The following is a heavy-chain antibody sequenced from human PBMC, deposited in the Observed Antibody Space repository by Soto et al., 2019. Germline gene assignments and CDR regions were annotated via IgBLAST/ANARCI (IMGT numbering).Heavy chain of an antibody. Sequence: EVQLVESGGGLVEPGGSLRLSCEASGFTFSTFWMHWVRQAPGKGLVWVSRINSAGSSTNYADSVKGRVTISRDNAKNTLYLQMNSLSPEATVVYYCARDFEYWGQGTLVTVAS. CDR1: GFTFSTFW. CDR2: INSAGSST. CDR3: ARDFEY. J-gene: IGHJ4*02. V-gene: IGHV3-74*01.